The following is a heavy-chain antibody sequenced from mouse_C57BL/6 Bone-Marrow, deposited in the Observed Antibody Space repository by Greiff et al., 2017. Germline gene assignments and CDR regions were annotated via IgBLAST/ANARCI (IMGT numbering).Heavy chain of an antibody. J-gene: IGHJ4*01. Sequence: EVKLVESGGDLVKPGGSLKLSCAASGFTFSSYGMSWVRQTPDKRLEWVATISSGGSYTYYPDRVKGRFTISRDNAKNTLYLQMSSLKSEDTAMYYCARHDGFYYYAMDYWGQGTSVTVSS. CDR2: ISSGGSYT. CDR1: GFTFSSYG. CDR3: ARHDGFYYYAMDY. V-gene: IGHV5-6*01. D-gene: IGHD2-3*01.